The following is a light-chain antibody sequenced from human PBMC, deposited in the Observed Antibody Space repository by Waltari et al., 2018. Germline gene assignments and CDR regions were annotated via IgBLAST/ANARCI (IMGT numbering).Light chain of an antibody. J-gene: IGLJ2*01. V-gene: IGLV3-19*01. CDR3: NSRDSSGNHVV. CDR2: GKN. CDR1: SLRSYS. Sequence: SSELTQDPAVSVALGPTVRITCHGDSLRSYSASWYQQKPGQAPVLVIYGKNNRPSGIPDRFSGSSSGNTASLTITGAQAEDEADYYCNSRDSSGNHVVFGGGTKLTVL.